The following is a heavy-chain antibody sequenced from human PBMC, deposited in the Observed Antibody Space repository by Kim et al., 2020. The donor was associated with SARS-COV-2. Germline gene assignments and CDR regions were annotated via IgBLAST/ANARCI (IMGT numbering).Heavy chain of an antibody. Sequence: GGSLRLSCAASGFTFGSYWMSWVRQAPGKGLEWVANIKQDGSDKYYVDSVKGRFTISRDNAKNSLYLQMNNLRADDTAVYYCVRPSAAGRLDYWGQGTLVTVSS. CDR3: VRPSAAGRLDY. CDR1: GFTFGSYW. J-gene: IGHJ4*02. V-gene: IGHV3-7*01. D-gene: IGHD6-13*01. CDR2: IKQDGSDK.